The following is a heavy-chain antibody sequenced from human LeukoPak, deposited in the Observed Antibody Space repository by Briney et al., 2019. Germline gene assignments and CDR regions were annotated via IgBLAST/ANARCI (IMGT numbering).Heavy chain of an antibody. CDR2: IYYSGST. Sequence: SETLSLTCTVSGGSISSSSYYWGWIRQPPGKGLEWIGNIYYSGSTYYNPSLKSRVTISVDTSKNQFSLKLSSVTAADTAVYYCARSDYGGNSGYFDYWGQGTLVTVSS. D-gene: IGHD4-23*01. CDR3: ARSDYGGNSGYFDY. CDR1: GGSISSSSYY. V-gene: IGHV4-39*07. J-gene: IGHJ4*02.